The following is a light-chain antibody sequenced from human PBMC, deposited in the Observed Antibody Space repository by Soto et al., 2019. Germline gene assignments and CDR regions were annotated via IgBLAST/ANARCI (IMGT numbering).Light chain of an antibody. J-gene: IGKJ3*01. CDR3: QQFGSSPFT. CDR2: GPS. Sequence: EILLTQSPGTLSLSPGESAPLSCKASQTPRGNYFAWYRQTPGQAPRLLVYGPSLRAAGIPDRFSGSGSRTEVNLTLNRVEPEDFAVYFCQQFGSSPFTFGPETRVHI. V-gene: IGKV3-20*01. CDR1: QTPRGNY.